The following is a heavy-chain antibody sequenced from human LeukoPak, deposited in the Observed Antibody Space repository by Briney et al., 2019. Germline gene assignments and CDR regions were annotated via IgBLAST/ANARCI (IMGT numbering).Heavy chain of an antibody. CDR1: GYSLTSYG. V-gene: IGHV1-18*01. CDR3: ARDIGVSQFDY. D-gene: IGHD3-10*01. J-gene: IGHJ4*02. Sequence: ASVKVSCKTSGYSLTSYGISWVRQAPGQGLEWLGWIGVYNGRTEYSQKLQGRVTMTTDTSTSTAYMELRSLTSDDTAMYFCARDIGVSQFDYWGQGTLVTVSS. CDR2: IGVYNGRT.